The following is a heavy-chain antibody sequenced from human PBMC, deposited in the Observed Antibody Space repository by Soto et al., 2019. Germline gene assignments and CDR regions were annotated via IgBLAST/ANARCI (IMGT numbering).Heavy chain of an antibody. J-gene: IGHJ6*02. D-gene: IGHD1-1*01. V-gene: IGHV3-66*01. CDR3: AISRTGTTYGGMDV. CDR1: GFAVSSNY. CDR2: IHSGGDT. Sequence: EVQLVESGGDLVQPGGSLRLSCAASGFAVSSNYMTWVRQAPGKGLEWVSVIHSGGDTHYADSVRGRFTISRDNSKNTVDLQMDSLRAEDTAVYYWAISRTGTTYGGMDVWGQGTTVTVSS.